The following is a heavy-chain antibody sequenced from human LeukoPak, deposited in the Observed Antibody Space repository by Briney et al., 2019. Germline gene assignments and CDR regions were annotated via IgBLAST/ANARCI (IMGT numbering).Heavy chain of an antibody. CDR3: ARERREQLLPPYTRSVTYFDY. CDR1: GGSISNYY. V-gene: IGHV4-59*12. D-gene: IGHD2-2*01. Sequence: SETLSLTCTVSGGSISNYYWSWIRQPPGKPLEWIGYIFHSGSTNYNPSLKSRVTISVDTSKNQFSLKLSSVTAADTAVYYCARERREQLLPPYTRSVTYFDYWGQGTLVTVSS. CDR2: IFHSGST. J-gene: IGHJ4*02.